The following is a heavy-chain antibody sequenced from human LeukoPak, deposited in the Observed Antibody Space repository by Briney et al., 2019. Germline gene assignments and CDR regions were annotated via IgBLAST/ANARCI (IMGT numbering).Heavy chain of an antibody. V-gene: IGHV1-69*04. CDR3: ARGYCSGGSCYKLFDY. Sequence: ASVKVSCKASGGTFSSYAISWVRQAPGQGPEWMGRIIPILGIANYAQKFQGRVTITADKSTSTAYMELSSLRSEDTAVYYCARGYCSGGSCYKLFDYWGQGTLVTVSS. CDR1: GGTFSSYA. J-gene: IGHJ4*02. D-gene: IGHD2-15*01. CDR2: IIPILGIA.